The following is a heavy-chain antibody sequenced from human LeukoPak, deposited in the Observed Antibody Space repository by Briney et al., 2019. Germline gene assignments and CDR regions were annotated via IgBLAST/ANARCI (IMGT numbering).Heavy chain of an antibody. D-gene: IGHD6-19*01. CDR1: GFTFSSYA. V-gene: IGHV3-23*01. CDR3: AKDTYSSGWYEFDY. J-gene: IGHJ4*02. CDR2: ISGSGDST. Sequence: GGSLRLSCAASGFTFSSYAVSWVRQAPGKGLEWVSAISGSGDSTYYADSVKGRFTISRDNSENTLYLQMNRLRADDTAVYYCAKDTYSSGWYEFDYWGQGTLVTVSS.